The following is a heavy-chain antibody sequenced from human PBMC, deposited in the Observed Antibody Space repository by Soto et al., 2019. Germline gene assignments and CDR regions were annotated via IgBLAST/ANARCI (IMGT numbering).Heavy chain of an antibody. D-gene: IGHD2-2*02. V-gene: IGHV3-23*01. CDR3: AHTQGIVLVPAAIWY. Sequence: GGSLRLSCSASGFTFSSYAMSWVRQAPGKGLEWVSGITASGGSTSYADSVKGRFTISRDNSKNTLYLQMNSLRAEDTAVYYCAHTQGIVLVPAAIWYWGQGTLVPVSS. CDR2: ITASGGST. J-gene: IGHJ4*02. CDR1: GFTFSSYA.